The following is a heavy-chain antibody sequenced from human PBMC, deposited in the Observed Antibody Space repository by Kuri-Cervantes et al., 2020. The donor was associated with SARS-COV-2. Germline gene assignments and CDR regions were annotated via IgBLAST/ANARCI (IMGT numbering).Heavy chain of an antibody. J-gene: IGHJ1*01. D-gene: IGHD3-9*01. V-gene: IGHV3-23*01. CDR2: ISVSGGST. Sequence: GGSLRLSCAASGFTFSSNAISWVRRAPGKGLEWVAAISVSGGSTYYEDPVKGRFTISRDNSKNTMYMQMNSLRAEDTGVYSFAKSRLTTYFGHAEYFQHWGQGTLVTVSS. CDR3: AKSRLTTYFGHAEYFQH. CDR1: GFTFSSNA.